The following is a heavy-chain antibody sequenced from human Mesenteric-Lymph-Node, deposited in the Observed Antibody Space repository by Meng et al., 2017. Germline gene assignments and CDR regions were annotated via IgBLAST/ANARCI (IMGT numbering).Heavy chain of an antibody. CDR1: GSTITSYG. CDR3: ARDTLYYDILTGYSPTNWFDP. Sequence: QVQLVQPGAEVKKPGASAQVSCKASGSTITSYGISGVRQAPGQGLEWMGWISAYNGNTNYAQKLQGRVTMTTDTSTSTADMELRSLRSDDTAVYYCARDTLYYDILTGYSPTNWFDPWGQGTLVTVSS. CDR2: ISAYNGNT. J-gene: IGHJ5*02. D-gene: IGHD3-9*01. V-gene: IGHV1-18*01.